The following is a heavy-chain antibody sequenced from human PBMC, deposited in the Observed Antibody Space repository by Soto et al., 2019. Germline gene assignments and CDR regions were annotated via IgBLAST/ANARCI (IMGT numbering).Heavy chain of an antibody. Sequence: GWSLRLSCAASGFTFSGSAMHWVRQASGKGLEWVGRIRSKTNSYATAFAASVKGRFTISRDDSKNTAYLQMNSLKIEDTAVYYCTRDPRNYYDSSGSANWFDPWGQGTLVTVSS. CDR3: TRDPRNYYDSSGSANWFDP. V-gene: IGHV3-73*01. J-gene: IGHJ5*02. D-gene: IGHD3-22*01. CDR2: IRSKTNSYAT. CDR1: GFTFSGSA.